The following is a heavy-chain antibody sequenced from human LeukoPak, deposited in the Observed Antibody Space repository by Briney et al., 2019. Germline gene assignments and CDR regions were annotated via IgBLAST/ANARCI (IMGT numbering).Heavy chain of an antibody. CDR3: ARPRYPNYYDSSGLDY. CDR2: ISAYNGNT. V-gene: IGHV1-18*04. Sequence: ASVKVSCKASGYTFTGYYMHWVRQAPGQGLEWMGWISAYNGNTNYAQKLQGRVTMTTDTSTSTAYMELSSLRSEDTAVYYCARPRYPNYYDSSGLDYWGQGTLVTVSS. CDR1: GYTFTGYY. J-gene: IGHJ4*02. D-gene: IGHD3-22*01.